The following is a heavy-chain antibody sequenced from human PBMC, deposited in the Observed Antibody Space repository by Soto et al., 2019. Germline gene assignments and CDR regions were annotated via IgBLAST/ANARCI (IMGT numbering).Heavy chain of an antibody. CDR2: ISYDGSNK. J-gene: IGHJ4*02. Sequence: QVQLVESGGGVVQPGRYLRLCCAASGFTFSSYAMHWVRQAPGKGLEWVAVISYDGSNKYYADSVKGRFTISRDNSKNTLYLQMNSLRAEDTAVYYCARVRAGYCSGGSCRGGFDYWGQGTLVTVSS. CDR3: ARVRAGYCSGGSCRGGFDY. V-gene: IGHV3-30-3*01. D-gene: IGHD2-15*01. CDR1: GFTFSSYA.